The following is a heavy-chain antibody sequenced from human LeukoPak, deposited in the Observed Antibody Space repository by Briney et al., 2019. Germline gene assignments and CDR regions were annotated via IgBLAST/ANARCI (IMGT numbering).Heavy chain of an antibody. CDR2: FIPRFGMS. Sequence: SVKVSCKASGYNFISYDINWVRQAPGQGLEWMGGFIPRFGMSNYARRLQGRVTITADESTSTAYMELSSLRSEDTAVYYCARALADDYGDYNWFDPWGQGTLVTVSS. V-gene: IGHV1-69*13. D-gene: IGHD4-17*01. CDR3: ARALADDYGDYNWFDP. CDR1: GYNFISYD. J-gene: IGHJ5*02.